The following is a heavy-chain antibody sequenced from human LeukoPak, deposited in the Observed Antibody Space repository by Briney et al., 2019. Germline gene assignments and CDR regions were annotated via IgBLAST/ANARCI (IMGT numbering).Heavy chain of an antibody. CDR1: GYSFSSHW. D-gene: IGHD5-18*01. Sequence: GESLKISCCGSGYSFSSHWIDWVRQMPGKGLEGMGMIYPGDSDTRYSPSFRGQVTISGDKSISTAYLQWSSLKASDTAMYYCARQRERGYSYVDWGQGTLVTVSS. V-gene: IGHV5-51*01. CDR2: IYPGDSDT. J-gene: IGHJ4*02. CDR3: ARQRERGYSYVD.